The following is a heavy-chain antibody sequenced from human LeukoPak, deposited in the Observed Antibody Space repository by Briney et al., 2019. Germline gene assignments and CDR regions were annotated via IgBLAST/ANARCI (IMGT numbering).Heavy chain of an antibody. V-gene: IGHV4-61*02. CDR2: IYTSGIT. J-gene: IGHJ6*03. CDR3: ARWTGSVAARNYYYYMDV. Sequence: SETLSLTCTVSGGSVSSGNYYWTWIRQPAGSGLEWIGRIYTSGITNYNPSLKSRVTVSVDTSKNQFSLKLTSVTAADTAAYYCARWTGSVAARNYYYYMDVWGKGTTVTVCS. CDR1: GGSVSSGNYY. D-gene: IGHD6-6*01.